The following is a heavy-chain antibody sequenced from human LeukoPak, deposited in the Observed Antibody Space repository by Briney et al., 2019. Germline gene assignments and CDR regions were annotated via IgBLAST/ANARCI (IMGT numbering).Heavy chain of an antibody. D-gene: IGHD3-10*01. CDR3: AASGGSYGSGSYHY. CDR2: ISSNGGST. J-gene: IGHJ4*02. CDR1: GFTFSSYA. Sequence: GGSLRLSCSASGFTFSSYAMHWVRQAPGKGLEYVSAISSNGGSTYYADSMKGRFTISRDNSKNTLYLQMSSLRAEDTAVYYCAASGGSYGSGSYHYWGRGTLVTVSS. V-gene: IGHV3-64D*06.